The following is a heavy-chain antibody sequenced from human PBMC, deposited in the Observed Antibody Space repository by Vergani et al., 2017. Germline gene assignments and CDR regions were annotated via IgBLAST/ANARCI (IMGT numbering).Heavy chain of an antibody. D-gene: IGHD2-21*02. Sequence: QLQLQESGSGLVKPSQTLYLTCAVSGGSISSGGYSWTWIRQPPGKGLGWSGYIYHSGSTYYNPSLKGRVTISVERSTNQCSLKLSSVTAADTAVYYCARVGGGTYCGGDCYVDYWGQGTLVTVSS. V-gene: IGHV4-30-2*01. CDR2: IYHSGST. CDR3: ARVGGGTYCGGDCYVDY. J-gene: IGHJ4*02. CDR1: GGSISSGGYS.